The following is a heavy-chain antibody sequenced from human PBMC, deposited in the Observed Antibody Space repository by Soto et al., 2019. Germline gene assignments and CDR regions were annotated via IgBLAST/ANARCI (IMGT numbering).Heavy chain of an antibody. Sequence: PGGSLRLSCAASGFSVSNNYMSWVRQAPGKGLEWVSIIYSGGYTDDADSMKGRFTISRDNAKNSLYLQMNSLRAEDTAVYFCARDQLYYNDFSGRPLNAFDVWGQGTMVTVPS. CDR1: GFSVSNNY. J-gene: IGHJ3*01. CDR2: IYSGGYT. V-gene: IGHV3-53*01. D-gene: IGHD3-22*01. CDR3: ARDQLYYNDFSGRPLNAFDV.